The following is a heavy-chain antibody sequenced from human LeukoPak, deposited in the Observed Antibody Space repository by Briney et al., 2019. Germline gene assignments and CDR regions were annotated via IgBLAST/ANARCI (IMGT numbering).Heavy chain of an antibody. D-gene: IGHD6-13*01. CDR2: IYSGGST. J-gene: IGHJ6*02. CDR1: GFTVSSNY. Sequence: PGGSLRRSCAASGFTVSSNYMSWVRQAPGKGLEWVSVIYSGGSTYYADSVKGRFTISRHNSKNTLYLQMNSLRAEDTAVYYCASSSAGTYVRYYYYGMDVWGQGTTVTVSS. V-gene: IGHV3-53*04. CDR3: ASSSAGTYVRYYYYGMDV.